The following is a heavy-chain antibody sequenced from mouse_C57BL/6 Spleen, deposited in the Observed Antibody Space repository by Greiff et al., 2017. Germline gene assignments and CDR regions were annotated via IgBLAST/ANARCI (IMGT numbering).Heavy chain of an antibody. D-gene: IGHD1-1*01. CDR1: GFSLTSYG. CDR3: AQGNYYCRGYAMDY. V-gene: IGHV2-3*01. CDR2: IWGDGST. J-gene: IGHJ4*01. Sequence: QVQLKQPGPGLVAPSPCLSITCTVSGFSLTSYGVSWVRQPPGQGLEWLGVIWGDGSTNYHSALISRLSISKDNTKSQVFLKLNSLQTDDTAAYYCAQGNYYCRGYAMDYWGQGTSVTVSS.